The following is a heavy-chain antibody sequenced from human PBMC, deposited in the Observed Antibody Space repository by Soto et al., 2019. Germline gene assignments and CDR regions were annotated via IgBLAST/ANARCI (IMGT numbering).Heavy chain of an antibody. V-gene: IGHV3-15*07. J-gene: IGHJ4*02. D-gene: IGHD1-26*01. CDR2: IKSKTDGGTT. CDR1: GFTFSNAW. Sequence: GGSLRLSCAASGFTFSNAWMNWVRQAPGKGLEWVGRIKSKTDGGTTDYAAPVKGRFTISRDDSKNTLYLQMNSLKTEDTAVYYCTTARWMWELPGGGYYFDYWGQGTLVTVSS. CDR3: TTARWMWELPGGGYYFDY.